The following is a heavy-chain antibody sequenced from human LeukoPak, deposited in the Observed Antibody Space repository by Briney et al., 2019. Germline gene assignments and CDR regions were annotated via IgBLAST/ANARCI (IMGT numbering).Heavy chain of an antibody. CDR1: GGSTSGSDYY. CDR3: GRHKGMPGYSTY. J-gene: IGHJ4*02. D-gene: IGHD4-11*01. CDR2: IYYSGST. Sequence: SETLSLTCTVSGGSTSGSDYYWGWIRQPPGKGLEWIGNIYYSGSTYYNPSLKSRVTISGDTSKNQFSLKLSSVTAADTAVYYCGRHKGMPGYSTYWGQGSLVTVSS. V-gene: IGHV4-39*01.